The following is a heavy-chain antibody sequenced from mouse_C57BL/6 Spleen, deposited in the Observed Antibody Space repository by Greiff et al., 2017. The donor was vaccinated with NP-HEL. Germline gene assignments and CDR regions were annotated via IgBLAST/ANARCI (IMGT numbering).Heavy chain of an antibody. J-gene: IGHJ2*01. V-gene: IGHV1-82*01. Sequence: QVQLQQSGPELVKPGASVKISCKASGYAFSSSWMNWVKQRPGKGLEWIGRIYPGDGDTNYNGTFKGKATLTADKSSSTAYMQLSSLTSEDSAVYFCARWGFDYWGQGTTLTVSS. CDR1: GYAFSSSW. CDR2: IYPGDGDT. CDR3: ARWGFDY.